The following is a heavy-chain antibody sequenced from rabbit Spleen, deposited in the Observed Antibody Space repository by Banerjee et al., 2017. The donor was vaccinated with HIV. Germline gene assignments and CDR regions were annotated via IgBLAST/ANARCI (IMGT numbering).Heavy chain of an antibody. D-gene: IGHD1-1*01. CDR3: ARVRSSSISNSYYGMDL. V-gene: IGHV1S40*01. Sequence: QQLVESGGGLVKPGASLTLTCKASGVSFSSGFDMCWVRQAPGKGLEWIACIYTGNSKTYYANWAKGRFTISKTSSTTVTLQMTSLTVADTATYFCARVRSSSISNSYYGMDLWGPGTLVTVS. CDR1: GVSFSSGFD. J-gene: IGHJ6*01. CDR2: IYTGNSKT.